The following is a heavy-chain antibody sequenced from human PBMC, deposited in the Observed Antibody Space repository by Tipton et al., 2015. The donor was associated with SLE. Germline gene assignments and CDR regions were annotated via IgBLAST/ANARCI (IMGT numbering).Heavy chain of an antibody. CDR2: ISYNGDI. Sequence: TLSLTCTVSGASIISGPYYWTWIRQTPGKELEWIGYISYNGDINYNPSLRSRVSISADPSKNEFSLNVNAATTVDTAVYFCARGRHAYFFDYWGQGTLVAVSS. CDR3: ARGRHAYFFDY. J-gene: IGHJ4*02. V-gene: IGHV4-61*01. CDR1: GASIISGPYY.